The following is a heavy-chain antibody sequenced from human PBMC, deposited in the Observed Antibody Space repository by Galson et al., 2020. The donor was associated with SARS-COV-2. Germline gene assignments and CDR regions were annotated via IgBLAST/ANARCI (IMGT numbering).Heavy chain of an antibody. CDR3: ARQGAVLYYFEY. V-gene: IGHV4-39*01. CDR2: IYYRGST. Sequence: SETLSLTCTVSGGSISSTSYQWGSIRQPPGKGLEWIGSIYYRGSTYYNPSLKSPVTLSVDTSTNQFSLKLSSVTAADTAVYYCARQGAVLYYFEYWGQGNRVTVSS. D-gene: IGHD6-19*01. J-gene: IGHJ4*02. CDR1: GGSISSTSYQ.